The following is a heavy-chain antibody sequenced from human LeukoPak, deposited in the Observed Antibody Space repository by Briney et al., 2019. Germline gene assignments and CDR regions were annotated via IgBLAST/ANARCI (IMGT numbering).Heavy chain of an antibody. CDR3: ARGIGNTRSQYNFDY. J-gene: IGHJ4*02. V-gene: IGHV6-1*01. CDR1: GDSVSSNSPA. D-gene: IGHD4-23*01. CDR2: TYYRSRWLH. Sequence: SQTLSLTCAISGDSVSSNSPAWNWIRQSPSRGLEWLGRTYYRSRWLHEHAVSVKSRITIYPDTSNNQFSLQLNSVTPDDTAVYYCARGIGNTRSQYNFDYWGQGTLVTVSS.